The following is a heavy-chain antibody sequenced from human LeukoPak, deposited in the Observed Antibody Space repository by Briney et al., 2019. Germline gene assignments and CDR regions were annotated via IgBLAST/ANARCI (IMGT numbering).Heavy chain of an antibody. Sequence: GGSLRLSCTASGFTFSSYGLNWVRQAPGKGLEWVSFIYTSGSYIYYGDSVKGRVTISRDNAKNSLYLQMNGLRAEDTAVYYCARGRSITLLRGVAMSDGFDVWGQGAMVTVSS. CDR3: ARGRSITLLRGVAMSDGFDV. CDR2: IYTSGSYI. V-gene: IGHV3-21*01. D-gene: IGHD3-10*01. J-gene: IGHJ3*01. CDR1: GFTFSSYG.